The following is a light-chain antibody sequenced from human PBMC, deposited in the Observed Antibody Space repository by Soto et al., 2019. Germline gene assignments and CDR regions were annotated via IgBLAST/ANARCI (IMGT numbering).Light chain of an antibody. J-gene: IGLJ2*01. V-gene: IGLV2-14*01. Sequence: QSALTQPASVSGSPGQSITISCTGTSSDVGGYNYVSWYQQHPGKAPKLMIYEVSNRPSGVSNRFSGSKSGNTASLTISGLQAEDEAGYYCSSYTSSSTLVVFGGGIKLTVL. CDR3: SSYTSSSTLVV. CDR2: EVS. CDR1: SSDVGGYNY.